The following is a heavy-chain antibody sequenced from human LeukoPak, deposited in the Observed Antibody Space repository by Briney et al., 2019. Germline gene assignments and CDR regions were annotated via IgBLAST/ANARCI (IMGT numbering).Heavy chain of an antibody. Sequence: ASVKVSCKPSGYTFTGYYMHWVRQAPGQGLEWMGWINPNSGGTNYAQKFQGRVTMTRDTSISTAYMELSRLRSDDTAVYYCARDGGSIVVVPYFDYWGQGTLVTVSS. CDR3: ARDGGSIVVVPYFDY. D-gene: IGHD3-22*01. CDR2: INPNSGGT. CDR1: GYTFTGYY. V-gene: IGHV1-2*02. J-gene: IGHJ4*02.